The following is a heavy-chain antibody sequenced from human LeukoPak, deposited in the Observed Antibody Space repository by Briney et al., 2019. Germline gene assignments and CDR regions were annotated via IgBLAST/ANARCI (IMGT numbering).Heavy chain of an antibody. CDR1: GFTFSSYE. CDR2: ISSSGSTI. Sequence: PGGSLRLSCAASGFTFSSYEMNWVRQAPGKGLEWVSYISSSGSTIYYADSVKGRFTISRDNAKNSLYLQMNSLRAEDTAVYYCARYSGDDILTGYPSPGSFDNWGEGNLVPVSS. J-gene: IGHJ4*02. V-gene: IGHV3-48*03. D-gene: IGHD3-9*01. CDR3: ARYSGDDILTGYPSPGSFDN.